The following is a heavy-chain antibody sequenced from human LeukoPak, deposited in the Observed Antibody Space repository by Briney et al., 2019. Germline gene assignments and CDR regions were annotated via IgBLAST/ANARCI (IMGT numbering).Heavy chain of an antibody. CDR1: GDTFSSNG. CDR3: ATYRFQWLVLDY. CDR2: INVDTGDT. D-gene: IGHD6-19*01. J-gene: IGHJ4*02. Sequence: GASVKVSCKASGDTFSSNGISWVRQAPGQGLEWMGWINVDTGDTKYTQKIQDRVTMTTDTSTTTAYMELRSLRSDDTAVYYCATYRFQWLVLDYWGQGTLVTVSS. V-gene: IGHV1-18*01.